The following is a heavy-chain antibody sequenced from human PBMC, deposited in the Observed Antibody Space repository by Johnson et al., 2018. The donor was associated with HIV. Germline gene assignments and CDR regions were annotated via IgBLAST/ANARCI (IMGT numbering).Heavy chain of an antibody. CDR3: ARRGDFGGDCYPDGFDI. Sequence: QVQLVESGRGVVQPGTSLRLSCAASGFTFSSYAVHWVRQAPGKGLEWVALISYDANNEYYADSVRGRFTISRDNSKNTLYLQMSSLRAEDTAVYYCARRGDFGGDCYPDGFDIWGQGTMVTVSS. CDR1: GFTFSSYA. V-gene: IGHV3-30*04. D-gene: IGHD2-21*02. J-gene: IGHJ3*02. CDR2: ISYDANNE.